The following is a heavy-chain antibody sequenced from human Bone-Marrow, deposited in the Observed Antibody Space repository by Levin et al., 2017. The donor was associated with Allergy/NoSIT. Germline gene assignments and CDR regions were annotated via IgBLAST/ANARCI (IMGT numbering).Heavy chain of an antibody. CDR1: GFDVSAFS. CDR2: IYSSTTGSST. J-gene: IGHJ4*02. Sequence: SCAASGFDVSAFSMNWVRQAPGKGLDWVSVIYSSTTGSSTYYSDSVKGRVTISRDNSKNTLHLQMNSLRVEDTALYYCVRGPGGKGFDYWGQGVLVTVSS. CDR3: VRGPGGKGFDY. V-gene: IGHV3-66*01. D-gene: IGHD2-15*01.